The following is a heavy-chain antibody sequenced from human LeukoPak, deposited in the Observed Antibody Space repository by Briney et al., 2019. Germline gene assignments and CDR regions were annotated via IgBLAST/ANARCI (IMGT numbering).Heavy chain of an antibody. Sequence: PAGSLRLSCAASGFTFSNAWMSWVRQAPGKGLEWVSRISGSGDTYYAASLRGRFTISRDTSIKPLSLQLSTLRAADTAIYYCAKDLAPYYDFCSGLGFDDWGQGTLVTVSS. CDR3: AKDLAPYYDFCSGLGFDD. CDR1: GFTFSNAW. J-gene: IGHJ4*02. CDR2: ISGSGDT. D-gene: IGHD3-3*01. V-gene: IGHV3-23*01.